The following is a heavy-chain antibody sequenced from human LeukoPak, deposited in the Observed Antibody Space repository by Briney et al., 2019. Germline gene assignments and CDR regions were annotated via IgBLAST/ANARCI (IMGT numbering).Heavy chain of an antibody. CDR3: AREARTWIQPLDP. CDR2: MYYSGST. Sequence: SETLSLTCTVSGSSISSSSYFWGWIRQSPGKGLEWIGSMYYSGSTYYNPSLKSRVTISVDTSKNQFSLKLSSVTAADTAVYYCAREARTWIQPLDPWGQGTLVTVSS. CDR1: GSSISSSSYF. V-gene: IGHV4-39*07. D-gene: IGHD5-18*01. J-gene: IGHJ5*02.